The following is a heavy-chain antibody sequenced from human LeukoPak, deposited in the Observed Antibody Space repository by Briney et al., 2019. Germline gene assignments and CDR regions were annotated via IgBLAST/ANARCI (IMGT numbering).Heavy chain of an antibody. Sequence: PGGSLRLSCAASGFPFSTYSMNWVRQAPGKGLEWVSSIGGSSTSIYHADSVKGRFTISRDNAKNSLYLQMNSLRAEDTAVYYCAKEAGQDYGALDAFDMWGQGTMVTVSS. J-gene: IGHJ3*02. CDR3: AKEAGQDYGALDAFDM. V-gene: IGHV3-21*01. CDR2: IGGSSTSI. CDR1: GFPFSTYS. D-gene: IGHD4-17*01.